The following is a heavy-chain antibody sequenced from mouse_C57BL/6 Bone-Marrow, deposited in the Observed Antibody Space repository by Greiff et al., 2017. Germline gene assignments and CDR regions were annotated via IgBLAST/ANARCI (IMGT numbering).Heavy chain of an antibody. CDR1: GYSITSGYY. V-gene: IGHV3-6*01. J-gene: IGHJ2*01. Sequence: EVKLMESGPGLVKPSQSLSLTCSVTGYSITSGYYWNWIRQFPGNKLEWMGYISYDGSNNYNPSLKNRISITRDTSKNQFFLKLNAVTTEDTDTYYWAREEWDGGGYFDYWGQGTTLTVSS. CDR2: ISYDGSN. D-gene: IGHD4-1*01. CDR3: AREEWDGGGYFDY.